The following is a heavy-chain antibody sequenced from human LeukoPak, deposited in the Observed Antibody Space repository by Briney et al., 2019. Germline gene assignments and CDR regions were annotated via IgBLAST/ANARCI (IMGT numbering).Heavy chain of an antibody. V-gene: IGHV4-31*03. CDR2: IYYSGST. D-gene: IGHD3-10*01. CDR1: GGSISSGGYY. Sequence: SETLSLTCTVSGGSISSGGYYWSWIRQHPGKGLEWIGYIYYSGSTYYSPSLKSRVTISVDTSKNQFSLKLSSVTAADTAVYYCAREEVRGAADYWGQGTLVTVSS. CDR3: AREEVRGAADY. J-gene: IGHJ4*02.